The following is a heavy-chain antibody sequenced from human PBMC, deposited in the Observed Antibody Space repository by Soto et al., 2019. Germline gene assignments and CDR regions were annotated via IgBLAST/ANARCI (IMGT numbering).Heavy chain of an antibody. CDR2: IYPGDSDT. CDR1: GYRFNSFW. V-gene: IGHV5-51*01. Sequence: GESLKISCKASGYRFNSFWIGWVRQMPGKGLEWMGIIYPGDSDTICSPSFQGQVTISADKSFNTACLQWSSLDASDTAMYYCGRADRSGSNLYYFAMDVWGQGTTVTVAS. J-gene: IGHJ6*02. CDR3: GRADRSGSNLYYFAMDV. D-gene: IGHD2-15*01.